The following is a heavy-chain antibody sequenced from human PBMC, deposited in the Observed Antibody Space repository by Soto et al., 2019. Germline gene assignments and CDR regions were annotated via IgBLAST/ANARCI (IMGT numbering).Heavy chain of an antibody. D-gene: IGHD3-22*01. J-gene: IGHJ6*02. CDR2: IYYSGST. CDR1: GGSISSGGYY. V-gene: IGHV4-31*03. Sequence: SETLSLTCTVSGGSISSGGYYWSCIRQHPGKGLEWIGYIYYSGSTYYNPSLKSRVTISVDTSKNQFSLKLSSVTAADTAVYYCARRLYYDSSGFEGGGMDVWGQGTTVTVSS. CDR3: ARRLYYDSSGFEGGGMDV.